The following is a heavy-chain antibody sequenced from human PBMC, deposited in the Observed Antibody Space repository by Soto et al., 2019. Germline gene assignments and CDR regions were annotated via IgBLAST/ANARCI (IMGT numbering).Heavy chain of an antibody. V-gene: IGHV3-23*01. CDR1: GFTFSSYA. J-gene: IGHJ4*02. CDR3: AKGGYSSGWYGYY. Sequence: EVQLLESGGGLVQPGGSLRLSCAASGFTFSSYAMSWVRQSPGKGLEWVSAISGSGGSTYYADSVKGRFTISRDNSKNTLYLQMNSLRAEDTDVYYCAKGGYSSGWYGYYWGQGTLVNVSS. CDR2: ISGSGGST. D-gene: IGHD6-19*01.